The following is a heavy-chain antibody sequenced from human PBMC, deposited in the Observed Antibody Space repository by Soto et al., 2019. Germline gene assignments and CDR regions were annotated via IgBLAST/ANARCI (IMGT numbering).Heavy chain of an antibody. CDR1: RFTFSSYA. CDR2: ISNDERNK. CDR3: GRDLLAGLHIAMVIYY. V-gene: IGHV3-30*01. D-gene: IGHD5-18*01. Sequence: QVQLVESGGGVVQPGRSLRLSCAASRFTFSSYAMHWVRQAPGKGVEWVAVISNDERNKYYADSVKGRFTISRDNSKHALFLQTHTLTAEDTAVYYSGRDLLAGLHIAMVIYYWGQGTLVTVFS. J-gene: IGHJ4*02.